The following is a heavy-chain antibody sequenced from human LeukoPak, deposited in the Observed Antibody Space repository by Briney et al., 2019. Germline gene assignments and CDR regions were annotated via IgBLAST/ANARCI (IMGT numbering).Heavy chain of an antibody. CDR1: GFTFSIYA. J-gene: IGHJ6*03. CDR3: ARGSYMDV. CDR2: ITSSGDGT. Sequence: GGSLRLSCAASGFTFSIYAMSWVRQAPGKGLQWVSSITSSGDGTYYADSVKGRFTISRDNSENTLYLQMNSLRAEDTAVYYCARGSYMDVWGKGTTVTVSS. V-gene: IGHV3-23*01.